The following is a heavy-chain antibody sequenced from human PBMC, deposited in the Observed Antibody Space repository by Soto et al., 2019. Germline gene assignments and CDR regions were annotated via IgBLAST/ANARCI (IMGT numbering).Heavy chain of an antibody. V-gene: IGHV3-23*01. D-gene: IGHD4-17*01. CDR3: AKGPYGDYVVHYYYMDV. CDR1: GFTFSSYA. J-gene: IGHJ6*03. Sequence: PGGSLRLSCAASGFTFSSYAMSWVRQAPGKGLEWVSAISGSGGSTYYADSVKGRFTISRDNSKNTLYLQMNSLRAEDTAAYYCAKGPYGDYVVHYYYMDVWGKGTTVTVSS. CDR2: ISGSGGST.